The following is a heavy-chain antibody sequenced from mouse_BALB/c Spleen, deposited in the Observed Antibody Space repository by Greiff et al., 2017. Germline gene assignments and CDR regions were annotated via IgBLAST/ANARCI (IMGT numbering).Heavy chain of an antibody. J-gene: IGHJ3*01. CDR1: GYTFTSYY. CDR3: TRDGNYGRFAY. V-gene: IGHV1S81*02. CDR2: INPSNGGT. Sequence: VQLQQSGAELVKPGASVKLSCKASGYTFTSYYMYWVKQRPGQGLEWIGEINPSNGGTNFNEKFKSKATLTVDKSSSTAYMQLSSLTSEDSAVYYCTRDGNYGRFAYWGQGTLVTVSA. D-gene: IGHD2-1*01.